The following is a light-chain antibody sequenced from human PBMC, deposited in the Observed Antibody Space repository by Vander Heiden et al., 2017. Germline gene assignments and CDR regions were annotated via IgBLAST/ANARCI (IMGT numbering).Light chain of an antibody. CDR2: GKK. CDR3: YSRDSSGNPV. CDR1: SLRSFY. J-gene: IGLJ2*01. V-gene: IGLV3-19*01. Sequence: SSELTQDPVVSVALGQTVKITCQGDSLRSFYASWYPQKPGQAPVLVISGKKNRPAGIPGRFSTSNSGTTASLTITAAQEEDEADYYCYSRDSSGNPVFGGGTRLTVL.